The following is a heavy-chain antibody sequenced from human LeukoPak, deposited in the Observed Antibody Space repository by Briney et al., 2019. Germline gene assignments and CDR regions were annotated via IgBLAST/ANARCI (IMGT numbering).Heavy chain of an antibody. CDR3: ATTQFGSRSYFNDF. J-gene: IGHJ4*02. V-gene: IGHV3-48*02. CDR1: GFTSSDYS. Sequence: GGSLRLSCAASGFTSSDYSMNWVRQAPGKGLEWVSYISSSSDTIYYADSVKGRFTISRDNARNSLYLQMNSLRDEDTAVYYCATTQFGSRSYFNDFWGQGTLVTVSS. D-gene: IGHD3-10*01. CDR2: ISSSSDTI.